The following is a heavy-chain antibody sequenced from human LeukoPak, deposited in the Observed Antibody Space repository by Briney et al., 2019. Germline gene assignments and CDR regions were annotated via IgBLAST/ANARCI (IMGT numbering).Heavy chain of an antibody. CDR3: ARVGDDYGDYGGGNDAFDI. CDR2: ISAYNGNT. V-gene: IGHV1-18*01. CDR1: GYTFTNYG. D-gene: IGHD4-17*01. J-gene: IGHJ3*02. Sequence: GASVKVSCKASGYTFTNYGISWVRQAPGQGLEWMGWISAYNGNTHYAQNLQGRVTMTTDTSTSTAYVELKSLRSDDTAVYYCARVGDDYGDYGGGNDAFDIWGQGTMVTVSS.